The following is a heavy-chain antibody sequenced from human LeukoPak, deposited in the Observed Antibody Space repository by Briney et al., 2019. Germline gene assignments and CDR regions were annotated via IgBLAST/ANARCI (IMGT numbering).Heavy chain of an antibody. CDR1: GGTFSSYA. D-gene: IGHD2-2*02. CDR2: IIPIFGTA. J-gene: IGHJ6*02. CDR3: ARDLEEVPAAIRFGDYYYGMDV. Sequence: ASVKVSCKASGGTFSSYAISWVRQAPGQGLEWMGGIIPIFGTANYAQKFQGRVTITADESTSTAYMELSSLRSEDTAVYYCARDLEEVPAAIRFGDYYYGMDVWGQGTTVTVSS. V-gene: IGHV1-69*13.